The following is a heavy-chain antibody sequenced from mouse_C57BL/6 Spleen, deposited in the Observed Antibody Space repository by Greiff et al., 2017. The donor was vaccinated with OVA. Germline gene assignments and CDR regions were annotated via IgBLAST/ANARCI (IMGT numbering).Heavy chain of an antibody. V-gene: IGHV2-2*01. CDR3: ATSSDGYLTWFAY. D-gene: IGHD2-3*01. Sequence: VKLEESGPGLVQPSQSLSITCTVSGFSLTSYGVHWVRQSPGKGLEWLGVIWSGGSTDYNAAFISRLSISKDNSKSQVFFKMNSLQADDTAIYYCATSSDGYLTWFAYWGQGTLVTVAA. CDR1: GFSLTSYG. J-gene: IGHJ3*01. CDR2: IWSGGST.